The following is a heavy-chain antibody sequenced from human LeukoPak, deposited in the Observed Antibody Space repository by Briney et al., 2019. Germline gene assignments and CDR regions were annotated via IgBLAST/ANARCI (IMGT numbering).Heavy chain of an antibody. CDR2: ISSNSYTI. CDR1: GFTFSDSY. Sequence: GGSLRLSCAASGFTFSDSYMSWIRQAPGKGLEWVSYISSNSYTISYGDSVKGRFTISRDNAKNSLYLQMNSLRADDTAVYYCARARGVVVTAIPEYFQHWGQGTLVTVSS. V-gene: IGHV3-11*01. D-gene: IGHD2-21*02. J-gene: IGHJ1*01. CDR3: ARARGVVVTAIPEYFQH.